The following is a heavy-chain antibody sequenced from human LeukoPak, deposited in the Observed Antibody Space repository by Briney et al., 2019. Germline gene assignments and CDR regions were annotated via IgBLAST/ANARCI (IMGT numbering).Heavy chain of an antibody. D-gene: IGHD6-19*01. CDR1: GFTFDDYA. Sequence: GGSLRLSCAASGFTFDDYAMHWVRQAPGKGLEWVSGISWNSGSIGYADSVKGRFTISRDNAKNSLYLQMNSLRAEDTALYYCAKDIRSSGWGAAFDIWGQGTMVTVSS. CDR2: ISWNSGSI. CDR3: AKDIRSSGWGAAFDI. V-gene: IGHV3-9*01. J-gene: IGHJ3*02.